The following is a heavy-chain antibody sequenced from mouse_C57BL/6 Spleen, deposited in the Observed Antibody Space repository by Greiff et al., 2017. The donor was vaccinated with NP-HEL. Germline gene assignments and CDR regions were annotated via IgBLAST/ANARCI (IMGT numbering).Heavy chain of an antibody. V-gene: IGHV1-22*01. D-gene: IGHD2-4*01. CDR3: ARLDYDGYYFDY. CDR1: GYTFTDYN. J-gene: IGHJ2*01. Sequence: EVQLQQSGPELVKPGASVKMSCKASGYTFTDYNMHWVKQSHGKSLEWIGYINPNNGGTSYNQKFKGKATLTVNKSSSTAYMELRSLTSEDSAVYYCARLDYDGYYFDYWGQGTTLTVSS. CDR2: INPNNGGT.